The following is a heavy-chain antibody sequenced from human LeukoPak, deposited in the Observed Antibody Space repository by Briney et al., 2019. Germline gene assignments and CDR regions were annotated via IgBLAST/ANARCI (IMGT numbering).Heavy chain of an antibody. V-gene: IGHV3-7*01. CDR3: ARNGCSGGSCYSHYYYYYGMDV. CDR1: GFTFSSYW. CDR2: IKQDGSEK. Sequence: GGSLRLSCAASGFTFSSYWMNWVRQAPGKGLEWVANIKQDGSEKYYVDSVKGRFTISRDNAKNSLFLQMNSLRAEDTAVYYCARNGCSGGSCYSHYYYYYGMDVWGQGTTVTVSS. J-gene: IGHJ6*02. D-gene: IGHD2-15*01.